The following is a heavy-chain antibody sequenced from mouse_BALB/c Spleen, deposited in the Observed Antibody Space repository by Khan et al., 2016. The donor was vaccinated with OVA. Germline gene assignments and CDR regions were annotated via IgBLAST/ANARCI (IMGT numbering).Heavy chain of an antibody. J-gene: IGHJ2*01. CDR2: ISYSGSL. D-gene: IGHD1-2*01. CDR1: GNSITSGYG. V-gene: IGHV3-2*02. Sequence: EVQLQESGPGLVKPSQSLSLTCTVTGNSITSGYGWNWIRQFPGNKLEWMGYISYSGSLNYHQSFNSRISFTRDTSTNQVYLQLSSVTTEDTASYYCARTARIKYWGQGTTLTVAS. CDR3: ARTARIKY.